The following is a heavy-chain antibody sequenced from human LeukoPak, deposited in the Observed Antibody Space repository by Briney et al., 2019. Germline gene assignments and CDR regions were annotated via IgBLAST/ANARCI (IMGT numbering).Heavy chain of an antibody. CDR2: IRSKAYGGTT. J-gene: IGHJ4*02. CDR3: TRHGGNSFSY. D-gene: IGHD4-23*01. CDR1: GFTFGDSA. V-gene: IGHV3-49*04. Sequence: GGSLRLSCTASGFTFGDSAMSWVRQAPGKGLEWVGFIRSKAYGGTTEYAASVKGRFTISRDDSKSIAYLQMNSLKTEDTAVYYCTRHGGNSFSYWGQGTLVTVSS.